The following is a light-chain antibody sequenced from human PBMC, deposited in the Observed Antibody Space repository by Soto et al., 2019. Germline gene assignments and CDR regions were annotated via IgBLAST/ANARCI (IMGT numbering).Light chain of an antibody. V-gene: IGLV2-18*01. CDR2: EVS. CDR3: NLYTSSSTRGV. J-gene: IGLJ1*01. CDR1: CSDVGTYNR. Sequence: QSALTQPPSVSGSPGQSVTISCTGTCSDVGTYNRVSWYQQPPSTAPKLMIYEVSNRPSGVPDRFSGSKSVNTASLTISGLQTEDEAANYCNLYTSSSTRGVFGTGTKVTVL.